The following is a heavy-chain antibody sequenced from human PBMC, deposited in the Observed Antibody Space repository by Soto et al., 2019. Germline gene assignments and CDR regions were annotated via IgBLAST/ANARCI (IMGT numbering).Heavy chain of an antibody. D-gene: IGHD6-19*01. CDR1: GGSISSGGYY. Sequence: PSETLSLTCTVSGGSISSGGYYWSWIRQHPGKGLEWIGYIYYSGSTYYNPSLKSRVTISVDTSKNQFSLKLSSVTAADTAVYYCARDHTGYSSGWYGENWFDPWGQGTLVTVSS. J-gene: IGHJ5*02. CDR2: IYYSGST. CDR3: ARDHTGYSSGWYGENWFDP. V-gene: IGHV4-31*03.